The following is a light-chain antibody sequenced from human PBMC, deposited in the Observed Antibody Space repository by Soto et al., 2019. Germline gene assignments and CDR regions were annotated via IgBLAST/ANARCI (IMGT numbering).Light chain of an antibody. CDR1: QSVSSSY. V-gene: IGKV3D-20*02. CDR2: GAS. J-gene: IGKJ1*01. CDR3: QQRSNWPPT. Sequence: EIVLTQSPGTLSLSPGERATLSCRASQSVSSSYLAWYQQKPGQAPRLLIYGASSRATGIPDRFSGSGSGTDFTLTISRLEPEDFAVYYCQQRSNWPPTFRQGTTADI.